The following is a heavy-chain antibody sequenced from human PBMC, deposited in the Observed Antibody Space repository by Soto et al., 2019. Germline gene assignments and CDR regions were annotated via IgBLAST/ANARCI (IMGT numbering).Heavy chain of an antibody. CDR3: ARDQYYYGSGSYSRYYGMDV. V-gene: IGHV3-66*01. CDR1: GFTVSSNY. J-gene: IGHJ6*02. D-gene: IGHD3-10*01. Sequence: EVPLVESGGGLVQPGGSLRLSCAASGFTVSSNYMSWVRQAPGKGLEWVSVIYCGGSTYYADSVKGRFTISRDNSKNTLYLQMNSLRAEDTAVYYCARDQYYYGSGSYSRYYGMDVWGQGTTVTVSS. CDR2: IYCGGST.